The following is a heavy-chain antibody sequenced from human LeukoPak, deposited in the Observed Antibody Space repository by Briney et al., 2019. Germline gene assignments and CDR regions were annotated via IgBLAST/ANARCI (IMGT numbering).Heavy chain of an antibody. J-gene: IGHJ4*02. CDR3: ARDDGGIAVAGYDY. V-gene: IGHV3-21*01. CDR2: ISSSSSYI. CDR1: GFTFSSYS. Sequence: PGGSQRLSCAASGFTFSSYSMNWVRQAPGKGLEWVSSISSSSSYIYYADSVKGRFTISRDNAKNSLYLQMNSLRAEDTAVYYCARDDGGIAVAGYDYWGQGTLVTVSS. D-gene: IGHD6-19*01.